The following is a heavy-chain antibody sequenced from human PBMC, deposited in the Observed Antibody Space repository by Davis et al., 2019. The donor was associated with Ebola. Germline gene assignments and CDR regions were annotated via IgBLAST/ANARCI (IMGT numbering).Heavy chain of an antibody. J-gene: IGHJ6*02. CDR1: GGTFSSYA. CDR3: ARDSSAFWELLFYGMDV. V-gene: IGHV1-18*01. D-gene: IGHD3-10*01. Sequence: ASVNVSCKASGGTFSSYAISWVRQAPGQGLGWMGGISAYNGNTNYAQKLQGRVTMTTDTSTSTAYMELRSLRSDDTAVYYCARDSSAFWELLFYGMDVWGQGTTVTVSS. CDR2: ISAYNGNT.